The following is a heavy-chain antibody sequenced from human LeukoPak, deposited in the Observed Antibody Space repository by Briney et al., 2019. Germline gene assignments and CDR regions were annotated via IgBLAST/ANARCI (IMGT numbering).Heavy chain of an antibody. J-gene: IGHJ4*02. D-gene: IGHD1-26*01. CDR1: GFIFSDYP. Sequence: GGSLRLSCAASGFIFSDYPRTWARQAPGKGLEWVSAIGGDGRGTDYADSVKGRFTISRDNSKNTVYLQMNSLRLDDTALYYCARRSGGTPDYWGLGALVTVSS. CDR3: ARRSGGTPDY. CDR2: IGGDGRGT. V-gene: IGHV3-23*01.